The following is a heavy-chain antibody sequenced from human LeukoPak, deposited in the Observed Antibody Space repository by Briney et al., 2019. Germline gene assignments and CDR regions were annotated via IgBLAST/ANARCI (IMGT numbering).Heavy chain of an antibody. CDR3: ARGGRSRGSMSFYYMDV. J-gene: IGHJ6*03. CDR2: IFDRGTT. CDR1: GTSIKTYY. V-gene: IGHV4-59*01. Sequence: PSETLSLTCNVSGTSIKTYYWSWIRQPPGKGLEWIGYIFDRGTTNYNPSLGSRVTISAETSKNQVSLKVKSVTAADTAVYYCARGGRSRGSMSFYYMDVWGKGATVTVSS. D-gene: IGHD3-10*01.